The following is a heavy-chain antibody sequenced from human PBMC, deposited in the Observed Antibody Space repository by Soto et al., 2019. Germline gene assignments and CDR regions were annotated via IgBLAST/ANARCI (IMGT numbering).Heavy chain of an antibody. D-gene: IGHD3-22*01. V-gene: IGHV1-69*13. CDR1: GGTFSSYA. J-gene: IGHJ5*02. CDR3: AREYYYDSSGYPNLNWFDP. CDR2: IIPIFGTA. Sequence: SVKVSCKASGGTFSSYAISWVRQAPGQGLEWMGGIIPIFGTANYAQKFQGRVTITADESTSTAYMELSSLRSEDTAVYYCAREYYYDSSGYPNLNWFDPWGQGTLVTVSS.